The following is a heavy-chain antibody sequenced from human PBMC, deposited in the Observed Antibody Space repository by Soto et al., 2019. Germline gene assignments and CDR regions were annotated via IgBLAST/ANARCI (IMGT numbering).Heavy chain of an antibody. Sequence: QVQLVESGGGVVQPGRSLRLSCAASGFTFSSYGMHWVRQAPGKGLEWVAVIWYDGSNKYYADSVKGRFTISRDNSKNTLYLQMNSLRAEDTAVYYCARDFRRVRFREPIAYGMDVWGQGTTVTVSS. V-gene: IGHV3-33*01. D-gene: IGHD3-10*01. J-gene: IGHJ6*02. CDR2: IWYDGSNK. CDR3: ARDFRRVRFREPIAYGMDV. CDR1: GFTFSSYG.